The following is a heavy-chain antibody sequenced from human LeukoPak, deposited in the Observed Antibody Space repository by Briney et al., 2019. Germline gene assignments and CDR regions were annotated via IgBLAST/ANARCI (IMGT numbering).Heavy chain of an antibody. V-gene: IGHV4-39*02. CDR2: IYYSGST. J-gene: IGHJ6*02. CDR3: ARETSTSSFYGMDV. Sequence: SETLSLTCTVSGGSISSSSYYWGWIRQPPGKGLEWIGYIYYSGSTYYNPSLKSRVTMSVDTSKNQFSLKLSSVTAADTAVYYCARETSTSSFYGMDVWGQGTTVTVSS. D-gene: IGHD2-2*01. CDR1: GGSISSSSYY.